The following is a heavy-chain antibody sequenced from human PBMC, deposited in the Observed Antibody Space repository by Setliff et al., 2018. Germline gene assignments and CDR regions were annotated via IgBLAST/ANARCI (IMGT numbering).Heavy chain of an antibody. V-gene: IGHV1-69*13. CDR1: GGTFINYA. CDR2: IIPIFGTA. Sequence: SVKVSCKASGGTFINYAISWVRQAHGQGLEWMGGIIPIFGTANYAQKFQGRVTITADESTSTAYVELSSLRSEDTAVYYCARVSRTIVAARGFDYWGQGTLVTVSS. CDR3: ARVSRTIVAARGFDY. D-gene: IGHD1-26*01. J-gene: IGHJ4*02.